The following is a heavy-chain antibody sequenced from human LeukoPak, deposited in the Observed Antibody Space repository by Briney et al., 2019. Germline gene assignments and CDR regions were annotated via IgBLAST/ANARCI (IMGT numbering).Heavy chain of an antibody. CDR2: ISYDGSNK. CDR1: GFTFSSSA. Sequence: GGALRLSCAASGFTFSSSAFSWVRQAPGKGLEGVAVISYDGSNKYYADSVKGRFTISRDNSKNTLYLQMNSLRTEDTAVYYCAKRKTSNSYYGGYYNYGMDVWGQGTTVTVSS. J-gene: IGHJ6*02. D-gene: IGHD3-22*01. CDR3: AKRKTSNSYYGGYYNYGMDV. V-gene: IGHV3-30*18.